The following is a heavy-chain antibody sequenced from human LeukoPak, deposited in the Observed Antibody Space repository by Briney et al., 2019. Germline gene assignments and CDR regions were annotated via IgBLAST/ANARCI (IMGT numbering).Heavy chain of an antibody. CDR1: GFTFSSYS. V-gene: IGHV3-21*01. CDR3: AILVGSGPVDY. CDR2: ISDSSRDI. Sequence: XGSLRLSCAASGFTFSSYSMNWVRQAPGKGLEWVSSISDSSRDIYYADSVKGRFTISRDNAKNSLYMQMNSLRADDTAVYYCAILVGSGPVDYWGQGTLVSVSS. J-gene: IGHJ4*02. D-gene: IGHD2-15*01.